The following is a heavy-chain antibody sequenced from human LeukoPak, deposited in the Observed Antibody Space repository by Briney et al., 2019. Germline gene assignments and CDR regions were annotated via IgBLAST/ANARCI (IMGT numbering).Heavy chain of an antibody. D-gene: IGHD3-3*01. CDR2: IYYSGNT. J-gene: IGHJ4*02. Sequence: SETLSLTCTVSGGSISSGDYYWSWIRQPPGKGLEWIGDIYYSGNTYYKSSLKSRVSMSVDTSKNLFSLKLSSVTAADTAVYYCARDRRSGYPAFDFWGQGTLVTVSS. CDR1: GGSISSGDYY. V-gene: IGHV4-30-4*08. CDR3: ARDRRSGYPAFDF.